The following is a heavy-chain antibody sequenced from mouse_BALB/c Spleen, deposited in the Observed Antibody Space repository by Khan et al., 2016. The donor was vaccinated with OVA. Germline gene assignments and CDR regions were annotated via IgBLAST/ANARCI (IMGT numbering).Heavy chain of an antibody. J-gene: IGHJ3*01. D-gene: IGHD4-1*01. V-gene: IGHV5-6*01. CDR3: ASHLTGSFAY. CDR1: GFTFSSYS. Sequence: QRVESGGDSVKPGGSLQLSCAASGFTFSSYSMSWVRQTPDKRLEWVATMSSGGDYTYYPDSVKGRFTISRDNAKNTLYLQMSSLRSEDTAMYYCASHLTGSFAYWGQGTLVTVSA. CDR2: MSSGGDYT.